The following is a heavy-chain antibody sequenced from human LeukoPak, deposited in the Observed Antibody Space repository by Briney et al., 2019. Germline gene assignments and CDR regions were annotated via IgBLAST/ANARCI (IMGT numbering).Heavy chain of an antibody. D-gene: IGHD2-21*02. V-gene: IGHV3-74*01. CDR2: INSDGSST. CDR3: AICGDWFELAFDI. J-gene: IGHJ3*02. CDR1: GFTFSSYW. Sequence: GGSLRLSCAASGFTFSSYWMHWVRQAPGKGLVWVSRINSDGSSTSYADSVKGRFTISRDNVKNTLYLQMNSLRAEDTAVYYCAICGDWFELAFDIWGQGTMVTVSS.